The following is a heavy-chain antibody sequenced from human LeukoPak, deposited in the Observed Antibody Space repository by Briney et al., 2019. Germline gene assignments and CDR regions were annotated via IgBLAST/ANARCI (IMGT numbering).Heavy chain of an antibody. V-gene: IGHV3-13*01. J-gene: IGHJ4*02. CDR3: ARGGIRVSGIDEFDY. Sequence: GGSLRLSYAASGFTLTNYDMHWVRQATGKGLEWVSAIGIRGDTYYSGSVKGRFTISRENAENSLYLQMNSLRAEDTAVYYCARGGIRVSGIDEFDYWGQGTLVTVSS. CDR1: GFTLTNYD. D-gene: IGHD6-19*01. CDR2: IGIRGDT.